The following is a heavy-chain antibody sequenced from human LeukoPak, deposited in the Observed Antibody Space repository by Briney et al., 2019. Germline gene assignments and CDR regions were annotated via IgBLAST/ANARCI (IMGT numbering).Heavy chain of an antibody. CDR1: GFAFSSYA. V-gene: IGHV3-64*01. CDR3: ARGNFDY. CDR2: ISSNGGST. Sequence: TGGSVRLSCAASGFAFSSYAMHWVRQAPGKGLEYVSAISSNGGSTYYANSVKGRFTISRDNSKNTLYLQMGSLRAEDMAVYYCARGNFDYWGQGTLVTVSS. J-gene: IGHJ4*02.